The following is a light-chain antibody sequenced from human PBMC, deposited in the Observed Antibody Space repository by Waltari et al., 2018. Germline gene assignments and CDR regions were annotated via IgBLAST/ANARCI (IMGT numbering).Light chain of an antibody. V-gene: IGKV1-5*03. Sequence: DIQMTQSPSTLSASVGDRVPITSRARQMVRNWLAWYQQKQGKAPRLLIYQASTLENGVASRFSGSGSGTEFTLTISGLQPDDFATYYRQQYDNNRTFGQGTKVEIK. CDR3: QQYDNNRT. CDR2: QAS. J-gene: IGKJ1*01. CDR1: QMVRNW.